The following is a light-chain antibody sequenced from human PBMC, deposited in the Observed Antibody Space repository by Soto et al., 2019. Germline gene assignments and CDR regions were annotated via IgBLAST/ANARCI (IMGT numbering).Light chain of an antibody. J-gene: IGLJ2*01. V-gene: IGLV2-8*01. Sequence: QSALTQPPSASGSPGQSVTISCTGTNSDVGGYNYVSWYQHHPGKAPKLMIYEVSKRPSGVPDRFSGSKSGNTASLTVSGLQAEDEAAYYCSSYAGSNNVVFGGGTKLTVL. CDR2: EVS. CDR3: SSYAGSNNVV. CDR1: NSDVGGYNY.